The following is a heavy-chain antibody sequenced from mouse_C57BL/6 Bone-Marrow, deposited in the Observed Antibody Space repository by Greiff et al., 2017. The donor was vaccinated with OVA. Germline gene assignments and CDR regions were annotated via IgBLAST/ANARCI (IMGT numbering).Heavy chain of an antibody. CDR2: IDPDDGET. Sequence: EVQLQQSGAELVKPGASVKLSCTASGFTFTDYYMHWVKQRPEQGLEWIGRIDPDDGETNYAQQFQGKATMTADTSSSTAYLQLSSLTSEDTAVYYGARGSTSYAVDYWGQGTSVTVSA. CDR1: GFTFTDYY. V-gene: IGHV14-2*01. J-gene: IGHJ4*01. D-gene: IGHD5-1*01. CDR3: ARGSTSYAVDY.